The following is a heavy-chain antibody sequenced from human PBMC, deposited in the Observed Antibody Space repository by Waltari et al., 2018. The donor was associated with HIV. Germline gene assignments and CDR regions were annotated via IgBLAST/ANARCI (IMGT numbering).Heavy chain of an antibody. V-gene: IGHV1-18*01. CDR2: LSGYNANT. CDR1: GYIFTNYG. Sequence: QVHLVQSGAEVKMPGASVRVSCKTSGYIFTNYGVSWVRQAHGHGLEWLGWLSGYNANTNDAQRPQGRVTLTTGTSTSTAYMELRSLRSDDTAVEYCARGLGGSYYYGVDVWGQGTTVTVS. J-gene: IGHJ6*02. CDR3: ARGLGGSYYYGVDV.